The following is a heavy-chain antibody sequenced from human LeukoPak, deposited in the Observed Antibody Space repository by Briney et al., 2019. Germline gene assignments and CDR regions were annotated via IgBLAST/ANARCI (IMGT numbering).Heavy chain of an antibody. V-gene: IGHV4-34*01. D-gene: IGHD2-2*01. J-gene: IGHJ4*02. CDR1: GGSFSGYY. CDR3: ARAPPPRYCSSTSCYSGYFDY. Sequence: SETLSLTCAVYGGSFSGYYWSWIRQPPGKGLEWIGEINHSGSTNYNPSLKSRVTISVDTSKNQFSLKLSSVTAADTAVYYCARAPPPRYCSSTSCYSGYFDYWGQGTLVTVSS. CDR2: INHSGST.